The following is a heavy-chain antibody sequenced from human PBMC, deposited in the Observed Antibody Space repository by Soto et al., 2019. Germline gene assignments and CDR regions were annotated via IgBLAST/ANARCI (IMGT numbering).Heavy chain of an antibody. V-gene: IGHV4-34*01. CDR3: ARAAVKLGATLFDS. Sequence: PSETLSLTCAVSGGSLRGHYWSWIRQSPEKGLEWIGEINHSGFTNYNPTLKSRVTISRDASKNQFSLRLSSMTAADSAVYFCARAAVKLGATLFDSWGQGT. J-gene: IGHJ4*02. CDR2: INHSGFT. CDR1: GGSLRGHY. D-gene: IGHD1-26*01.